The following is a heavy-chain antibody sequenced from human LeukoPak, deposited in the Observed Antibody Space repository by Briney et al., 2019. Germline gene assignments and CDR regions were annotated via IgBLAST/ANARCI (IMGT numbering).Heavy chain of an antibody. D-gene: IGHD2-2*01. CDR2: IYYSGST. J-gene: IGHJ5*02. Sequence: SKTLSLTCTVSGGSISSGGYYWSWIRQHPGKGLEWIGYIYYSGSTYYNPSLKSRVTISVDTSKNQFSLKLSSVTAADTAVYYCARSDGSTLDPWGQGPLVTVSS. V-gene: IGHV4-31*03. CDR3: ARSDGSTLDP. CDR1: GGSISSGGYY.